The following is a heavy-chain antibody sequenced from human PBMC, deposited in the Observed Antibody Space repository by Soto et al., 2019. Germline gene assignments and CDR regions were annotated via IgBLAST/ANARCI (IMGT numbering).Heavy chain of an antibody. V-gene: IGHV1-18*01. Sequence: ASVKVSCKASGYTFTFYGISWVRQAPGQGLEWMGWISAYNGNTNYAQNFQGRVTMTTDTSTSTGYMELRSLRSDDTAVYYCARTDYGDYETFDYWGQGTLVTVSS. CDR3: ARTDYGDYETFDY. CDR2: ISAYNGNT. J-gene: IGHJ4*02. CDR1: GYTFTFYG. D-gene: IGHD4-17*01.